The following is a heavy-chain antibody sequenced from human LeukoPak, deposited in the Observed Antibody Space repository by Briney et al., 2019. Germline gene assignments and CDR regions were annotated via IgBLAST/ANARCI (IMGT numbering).Heavy chain of an antibody. CDR1: GDSVSSNSAA. Sequence: SQTLSLTCAISGDSVSSNSAAWNWIRQSPSRGLECLARTYYRSTWHNDYAVSVKSRITINPDTSKNQFSLQLNSVTPEDTAVYYCARGLDYYGSGSYYKPPLGAFDIWGQGTMVTVSS. V-gene: IGHV6-1*01. D-gene: IGHD3-10*01. CDR3: ARGLDYYGSGSYYKPPLGAFDI. J-gene: IGHJ3*02. CDR2: TYYRSTWHN.